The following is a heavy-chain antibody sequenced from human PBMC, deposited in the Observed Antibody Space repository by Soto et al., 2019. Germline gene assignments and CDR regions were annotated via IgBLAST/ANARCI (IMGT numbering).Heavy chain of an antibody. D-gene: IGHD6-13*01. J-gene: IGHJ6*02. V-gene: IGHV3-30*18. CDR2: ISFDGVKK. Sequence: GGSLRLSCAASGFTFRSYDMHWVRQAPGKGLEWMGVISFDGVKKYYADSVKGRFTISRDSSKNKLYLQMNSLRAEDTAVYYCAKPIVAAGYYGMDVWGQGTTVTVSS. CDR3: AKPIVAAGYYGMDV. CDR1: GFTFRSYD.